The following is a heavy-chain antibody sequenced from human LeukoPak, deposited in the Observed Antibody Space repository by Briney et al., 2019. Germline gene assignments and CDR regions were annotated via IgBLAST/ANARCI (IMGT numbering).Heavy chain of an antibody. D-gene: IGHD3-22*01. V-gene: IGHV1-3*01. CDR2: INAGNGNT. CDR3: ARDQRYYDSSGYVGYYFDY. CDR1: GYSFTSYW. J-gene: IGHJ4*02. Sequence: RESLKISCKGSGYSFTSYWIGWVRQAPGQRLEWMGWINAGNGNTKYSQKFQGRVTITRDTSASTAYMELSSLRSEDTAVYYCARDQRYYDSSGYVGYYFDYWGQGTLVTVSS.